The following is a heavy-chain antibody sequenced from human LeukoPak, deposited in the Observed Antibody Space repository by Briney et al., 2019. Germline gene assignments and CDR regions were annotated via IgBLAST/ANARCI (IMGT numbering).Heavy chain of an antibody. CDR3: TRDLSGHYSIDY. CDR1: RFTLSSFG. D-gene: IGHD3-22*01. V-gene: IGHV3-30*03. Sequence: GGSLRLSGAASRFTLSSFGMDWVGQAPGKGLEWVSVISYDGSNKFYADSVKGRFTISRDNSKNTLYLQVNSLRPEHTAVYYCTRDLSGHYSIDYWGQGTLVTVSS. CDR2: ISYDGSNK. J-gene: IGHJ4*02.